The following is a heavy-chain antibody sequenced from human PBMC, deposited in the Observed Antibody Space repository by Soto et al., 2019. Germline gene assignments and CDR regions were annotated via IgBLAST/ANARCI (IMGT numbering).Heavy chain of an antibody. CDR2: INPSGGST. CDR3: AAVWWLYAFDI. CDR1: GYTFTSYY. Sequence: DSVKVSCKASGYTFTSYYMHWVRHARGQGLEWMGIINPSGGSTSYAQKFQGRVTITRDTSTSTVYMELSSLRSEDTAVYYCAAVWWLYAFDIWGHGTMFSVSS. D-gene: IGHD2-8*02. V-gene: IGHV1-46*01. J-gene: IGHJ3*02.